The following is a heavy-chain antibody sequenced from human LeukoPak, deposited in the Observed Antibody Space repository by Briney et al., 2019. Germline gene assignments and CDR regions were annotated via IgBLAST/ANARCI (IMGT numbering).Heavy chain of an antibody. CDR1: GFTFSTYY. J-gene: IGHJ4*02. Sequence: PGGSLRLSCAASGFTFSTYYMNWVRQAPGKGLEWVSYISSSGSTIYYADSVKGRFTISRDNAKNSLYLQMNSLRAEDTAVYYCARDPHYDFWSGYYGAGYYYFDYWGQGTLVTVSS. CDR3: ARDPHYDFWSGYYGAGYYYFDY. V-gene: IGHV3-48*03. D-gene: IGHD3-3*01. CDR2: ISSSGSTI.